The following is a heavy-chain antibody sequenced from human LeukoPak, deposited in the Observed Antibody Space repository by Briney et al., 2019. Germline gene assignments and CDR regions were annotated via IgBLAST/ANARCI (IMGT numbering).Heavy chain of an antibody. Sequence: GGSLRLSCAASRFTFSSYAMSWVRQAPGKGLEWVSAISGSGGSTYYADSVKGRFTISRDNSKNTLYLLMNSLRAEDTAIYYCAKSRMGVVGANLDYWGQGTLVTVSS. D-gene: IGHD1-26*01. CDR1: RFTFSSYA. V-gene: IGHV3-23*01. J-gene: IGHJ4*02. CDR2: ISGSGGST. CDR3: AKSRMGVVGANLDY.